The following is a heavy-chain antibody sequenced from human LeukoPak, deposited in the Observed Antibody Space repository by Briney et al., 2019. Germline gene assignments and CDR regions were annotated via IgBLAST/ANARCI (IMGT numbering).Heavy chain of an antibody. V-gene: IGHV5-51*01. Sequence: GESLKISCKGSGYSFTSYWIGWVRQMPGKGLEWMGIIYPGDSDTRYSPSFQGQVTISADKSISTAYLQWSSLKASDTAMYYCARLRVGAAYYYYYGMDVWGQGTTVTVSS. CDR2: IYPGDSDT. D-gene: IGHD1-26*01. CDR3: ARLRVGAAYYYYYGMDV. J-gene: IGHJ6*02. CDR1: GYSFTSYW.